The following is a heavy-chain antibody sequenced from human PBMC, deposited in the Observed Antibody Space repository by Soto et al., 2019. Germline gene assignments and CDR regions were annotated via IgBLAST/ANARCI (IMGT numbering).Heavy chain of an antibody. J-gene: IGHJ6*02. Sequence: GGSLRLSCAASGFTFSSYDMHWVRQATGKGLEWVSAIGTAGDTYYPGSVKGRFTISRENAKNSLYLQMNSLRAGDTAVYYCARSLRSLGFYYYYGMDVWGQGTKVTVSS. CDR3: ARSLRSLGFYYYYGMDV. CDR1: GFTFSSYD. CDR2: IGTAGDT. D-gene: IGHD3-16*01. V-gene: IGHV3-13*01.